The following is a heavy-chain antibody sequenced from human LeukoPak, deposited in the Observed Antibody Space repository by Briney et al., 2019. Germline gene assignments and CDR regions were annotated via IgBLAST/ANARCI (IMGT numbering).Heavy chain of an antibody. CDR1: GGSISSSSYY. D-gene: IGHD6-19*01. Sequence: KPSETLSLTCTVSGGSISSSSYYWGWIRQSPGKGLEWIGSIYYSGSTYYNPSLKSRVTISVDTSKNKFPLKLSPVTAADMAVYYCARNSGWYFDYWGQGTLVTVSS. V-gene: IGHV4-39*01. CDR2: IYYSGST. J-gene: IGHJ4*02. CDR3: ARNSGWYFDY.